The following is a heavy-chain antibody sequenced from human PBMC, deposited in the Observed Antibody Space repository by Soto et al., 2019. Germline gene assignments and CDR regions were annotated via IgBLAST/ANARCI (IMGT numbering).Heavy chain of an antibody. J-gene: IGHJ6*03. CDR2: INHSGST. CDR1: GGSFSGYY. Sequence: SETLSLTCAVYGGSFSGYYWSWIRQPPGKGLERIGEINHSGSTNYNPSLKSRVTISVDTSKNQFSLKLSSVTAADTAVYYCARGGKNGGDYGYYYYYMDVWGKGTTVTVSS. D-gene: IGHD4-17*01. V-gene: IGHV4-34*01. CDR3: ARGGKNGGDYGYYYYYMDV.